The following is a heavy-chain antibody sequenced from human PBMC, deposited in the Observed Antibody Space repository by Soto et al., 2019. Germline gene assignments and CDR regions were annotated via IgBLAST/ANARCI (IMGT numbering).Heavy chain of an antibody. J-gene: IGHJ6*02. V-gene: IGHV1-8*01. CDR1: GYTFTSYD. D-gene: IGHD2-15*01. Sequence: QVQLVQSGAEVKKPGASVKVSCKASGYTFTSYDINWVRQATGQGLEWMGWMNPNSGNTGYAQKFQGRVTMTRNTSISTAYMELSSLRSEDTAVYYCARIRILKPHYYYYYGMDVWGQGTTVTVSS. CDR3: ARIRILKPHYYYYYGMDV. CDR2: MNPNSGNT.